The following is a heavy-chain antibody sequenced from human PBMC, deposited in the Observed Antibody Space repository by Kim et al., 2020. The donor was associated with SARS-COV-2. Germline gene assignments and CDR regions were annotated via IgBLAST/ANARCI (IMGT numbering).Heavy chain of an antibody. CDR3: AKTTGYFDY. Sequence: GGSLRLSCAASGFTFSSYAMTWVRQAPGKGLEWVSVIRGSGGSTNFADSVKGRFTISRDDSKNMLYLHMNSLRAEDTAVYYCAKTTGYFDYWGQGTLVTVSS. CDR1: GFTFSSYA. V-gene: IGHV3-23*01. J-gene: IGHJ4*02. CDR2: IRGSGGST. D-gene: IGHD1-1*01.